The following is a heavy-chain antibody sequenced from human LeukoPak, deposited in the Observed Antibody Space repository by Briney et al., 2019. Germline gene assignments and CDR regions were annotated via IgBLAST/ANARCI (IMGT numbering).Heavy chain of an antibody. CDR1: GFTFSSYA. CDR2: ISYDGSNK. J-gene: IGHJ6*03. Sequence: GGSLRLSCAASGFTFSSYAMHWVRQAPGKGLEWVAVISYDGSNKYYADSVKGRFTISRDNSKNTLYLQMNSLRAEDTAVYYCARDRGFGELLPYYYYYMDVWGKGTTVTVSS. CDR3: ARDRGFGELLPYYYYYMDV. D-gene: IGHD3-10*01. V-gene: IGHV3-30*04.